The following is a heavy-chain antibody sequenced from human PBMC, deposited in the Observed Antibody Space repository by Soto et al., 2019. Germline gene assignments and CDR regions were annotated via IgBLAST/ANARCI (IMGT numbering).Heavy chain of an antibody. CDR1: GYSFTSYW. J-gene: IGHJ5*02. D-gene: IGHD6-13*01. V-gene: IGHV5-51*01. Sequence: GESLKISCKGSGYSFTSYWIGWVRQMPGKGLEWMGIIYPGDSDTRYSPSFQGQVTISADKSISTAYLQWSSLKASDTAMYYCARHSNHLKETGYSSSWYPGWFDPWGQGTLVTVSS. CDR3: ARHSNHLKETGYSSSWYPGWFDP. CDR2: IYPGDSDT.